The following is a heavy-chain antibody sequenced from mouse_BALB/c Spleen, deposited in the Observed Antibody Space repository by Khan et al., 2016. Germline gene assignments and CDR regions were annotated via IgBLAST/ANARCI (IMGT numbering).Heavy chain of an antibody. V-gene: IGHV1-87*01. CDR2: IYPGDGDT. CDR1: GYTFTSYW. D-gene: IGHD2-4*01. J-gene: IGHJ2*01. Sequence: QVQLKESGAELARPGASVKLSCKASGYTFTSYWMQWVKQRPGQGLEWIGAIYPGDGDTRYTQKFKGKATLTADKSSSTAYMQLSSVASEDSAVYYCARGSAYYDYDYWGQGTTLTVSA. CDR3: ARGSAYYDYDY.